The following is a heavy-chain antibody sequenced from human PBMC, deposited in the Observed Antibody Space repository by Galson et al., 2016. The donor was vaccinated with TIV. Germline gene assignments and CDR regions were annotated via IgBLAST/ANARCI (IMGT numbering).Heavy chain of an antibody. CDR1: GYSFSSYW. D-gene: IGHD4-17*01. J-gene: IGHJ3*02. CDR3: GVKRDYGVAFDI. V-gene: IGHV5-51*01. CDR2: IYPDDSDT. Sequence: SGAEVKKPGESLKISCKGSGYSFSSYWIAWVRQMPGKGLEWMGIIYPDDSDTTYSPSFQGQVTISVDKSISTAYLQWSSLKASDTAMYYCGVKRDYGVAFDIWGQGTMVTVSS.